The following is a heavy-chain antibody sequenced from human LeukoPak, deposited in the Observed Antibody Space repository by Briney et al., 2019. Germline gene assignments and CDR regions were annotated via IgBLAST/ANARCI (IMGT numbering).Heavy chain of an antibody. J-gene: IGHJ4*02. CDR2: INPSGGST. CDR3: ARDSMDTAMAKSCYFDY. V-gene: IGHV1-46*01. CDR1: GYTFTSYY. D-gene: IGHD5-18*01. Sequence: GASVKVSCKASGYTFTSYYMHWVRQAPGQGLEWMGIINPSGGSTSYAQKFQGRVTMTRDTSTSTIYMELSSLRSEDTAVYYCARDSMDTAMAKSCYFDYWGQGTLVTVSS.